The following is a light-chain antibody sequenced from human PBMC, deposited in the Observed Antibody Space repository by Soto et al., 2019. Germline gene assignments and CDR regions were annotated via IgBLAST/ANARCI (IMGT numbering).Light chain of an antibody. CDR3: QQYYSTPPYT. J-gene: IGKJ2*01. CDR1: QSVLYSSNNKNY. Sequence: DIVMTQSPDSLAVSLGERATINCKSSQSVLYSSNNKNYLAWYQQKPGQPPKLLIYWAATRESGGPDRFSGSGSWTDFTLTTSSLQAEDVAVYYCQQYYSTPPYTFGQGTKLEIK. CDR2: WAA. V-gene: IGKV4-1*01.